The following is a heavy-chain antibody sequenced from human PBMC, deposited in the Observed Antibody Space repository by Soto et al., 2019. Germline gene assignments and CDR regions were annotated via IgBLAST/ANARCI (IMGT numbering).Heavy chain of an antibody. J-gene: IGHJ4*02. Sequence: QVQLVESGGGVVQPGRSLRLSCAASGFTFSSYGMHWVRQAPGKGLEWVAVISYDGSLKFYADSVKGRFTISRDNSKNTLYLQMNSLRPEDTAVYYCAKGDFYGSGSYYNYWGQGTLVTVSS. CDR2: ISYDGSLK. CDR3: AKGDFYGSGSYYNY. D-gene: IGHD3-10*01. CDR1: GFTFSSYG. V-gene: IGHV3-30*18.